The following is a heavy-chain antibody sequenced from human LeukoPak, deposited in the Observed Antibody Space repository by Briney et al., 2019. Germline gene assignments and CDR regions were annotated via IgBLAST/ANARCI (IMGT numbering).Heavy chain of an antibody. CDR3: ARCSGWAFKN. V-gene: IGHV3-7*01. D-gene: IGHD6-19*01. Sequence: GGSLRLSCAASGFTFSNFWMSWVRQAPGKGLEWVGNINQDGSEKNYVDSVKGRFTISRDSAKNSLYLQMDSLRAEDTAVYYCARCSGWAFKNWGQGTLVTVSS. J-gene: IGHJ4*02. CDR2: INQDGSEK. CDR1: GFTFSNFW.